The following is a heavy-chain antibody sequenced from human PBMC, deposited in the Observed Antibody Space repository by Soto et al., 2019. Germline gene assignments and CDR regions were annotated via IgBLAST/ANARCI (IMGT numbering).Heavy chain of an antibody. J-gene: IGHJ6*01. CDR3: LRFLPSVRYYGMDV. CDR2: IVECGTPT. D-gene: IGHD2-2*01. CDR1: GFTFSSYA. Sequence: EVQLLESGGGLVQPGGSLRLSCAASGFTFSSYAMKWVRQAPGKGLEWVSLIVECGTPTYYADSVKGRFTISRDNSGNMLCLEIYRLIAVDTAVYYCLRFLPSVRYYGMDVWGQGTTVTVSS. V-gene: IGHV3-23*01.